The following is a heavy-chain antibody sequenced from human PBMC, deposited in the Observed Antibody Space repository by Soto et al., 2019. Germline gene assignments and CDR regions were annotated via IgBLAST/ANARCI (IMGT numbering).Heavy chain of an antibody. J-gene: IGHJ5*01. CDR3: AKGWCDS. Sequence: EVQRLDSGGDLVQPGGSLILSCAASGFSFSSHVMRWVRQAPGKGLEWVSSISGSGGGTFYADSVKGRFIISRDNSKNTLDLQMNSLRVEDTAVYYCAKGWCDSWGQGTLVTVSS. CDR2: ISGSGGGT. CDR1: GFSFSSHV. V-gene: IGHV3-23*01.